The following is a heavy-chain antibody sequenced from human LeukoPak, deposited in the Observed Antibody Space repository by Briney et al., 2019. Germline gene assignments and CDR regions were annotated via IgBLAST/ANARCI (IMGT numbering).Heavy chain of an antibody. V-gene: IGHV5-51*01. CDR3: GMSGDRVPLQDDVFDV. CDR2: IYPGVSGP. CDR1: GYSFTSYC. J-gene: IGHJ3*01. D-gene: IGHD1-26*01. Sequence: GESLKISCKVSGYSFTSYCIGWVRQMPGKGLEWMGIIYPGVSGPTYSPPFQGQVTISVDKSINTAYLQWSSLQASDTAMYYCGMSGDRVPLQDDVFDVWGQGTMVTVST.